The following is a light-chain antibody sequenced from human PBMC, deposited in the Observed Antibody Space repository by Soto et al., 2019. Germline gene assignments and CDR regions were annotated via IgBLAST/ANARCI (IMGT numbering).Light chain of an antibody. V-gene: IGLV1-51*02. CDR3: AAWDTSLSGGV. CDR2: ENN. Sequence: QSALTQPPSVSAAPGQKVTISCSGSSSNIGGAFVSWYQQLPGTAPQLLIYENNKRPSGIPDRFSGSKSATSATLGITGLQTGAEADYYCAAWDTSLSGGVFGGGTKLTVL. CDR1: SSNIGGAF. J-gene: IGLJ3*02.